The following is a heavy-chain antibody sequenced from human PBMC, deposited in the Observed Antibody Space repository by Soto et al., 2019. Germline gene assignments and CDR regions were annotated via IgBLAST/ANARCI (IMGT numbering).Heavy chain of an antibody. CDR2: INHSGST. CDR3: ARALGRGXTGTTGY. CDR1: GGSFSGYY. Sequence: SETLSLTCAVYGGSFSGYYWSWIRQPPGKGLEWIGEINHSGSTNHNPSLKSRVTISVDTSKNQFSLKLSSVTAADTAVYYCARALGRGXTGTTGYWGQGTLVTVSS. V-gene: IGHV4-34*01. D-gene: IGHD1-1*01. J-gene: IGHJ4*02.